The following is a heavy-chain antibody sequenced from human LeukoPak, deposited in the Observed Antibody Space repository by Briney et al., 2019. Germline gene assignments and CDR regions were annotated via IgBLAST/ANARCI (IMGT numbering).Heavy chain of an antibody. D-gene: IGHD3-22*01. CDR2: IDHSGST. CDR3: ARLGNYYDSSGLYYFDY. V-gene: IGHV4-38-2*02. CDR1: GYSISSGYY. J-gene: IGHJ4*02. Sequence: SETLSLTCTVSGYSISSGYYWGWIRQPPGKGLEWIGSIDHSGSTYYNPSLKRRGTISVDTSKNQFSLKLSSATAADTAVYYCARLGNYYDSSGLYYFDYWGQGTLVTVSS.